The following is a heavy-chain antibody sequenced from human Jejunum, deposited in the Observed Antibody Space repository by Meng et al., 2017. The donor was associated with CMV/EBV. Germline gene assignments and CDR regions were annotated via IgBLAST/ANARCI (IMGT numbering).Heavy chain of an antibody. D-gene: IGHD6-19*01. J-gene: IGHJ5*02. CDR3: AHQAVAGTRGWFDP. Sequence: AQLVQSGDEVKEPGATVMYPSKASDCTFTGYYMHWVRQAPGQGLEWMGRIDPNSGGTNYAQKLEGMVTMTRDTSISTAYMELSRLRSDDTAVYYCAHQAVAGTRGWFDPWGQGTLVTVSS. V-gene: IGHV1-2*06. CDR2: IDPNSGGT. CDR1: DCTFTGYY.